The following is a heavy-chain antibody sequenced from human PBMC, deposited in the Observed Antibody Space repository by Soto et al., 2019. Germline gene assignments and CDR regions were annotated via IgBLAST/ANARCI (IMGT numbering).Heavy chain of an antibody. CDR3: AREVGAWFDF. V-gene: IGHV1-18*01. J-gene: IGHJ4*02. Sequence: QVQLVQSGPEVKEPGASVKVSCKASGYTFTSYGITWVRQGPGQGLEWVGWISGYNGDTNYAQKVQGRISVTTDTSTSTADLEVRSLRSDDTAVYCCAREVGAWFDFWGQGTLVTVSS. CDR1: GYTFTSYG. CDR2: ISGYNGDT. D-gene: IGHD1-26*01.